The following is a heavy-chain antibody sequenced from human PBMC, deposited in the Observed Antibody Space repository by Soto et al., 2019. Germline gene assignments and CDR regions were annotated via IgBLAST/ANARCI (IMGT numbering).Heavy chain of an antibody. CDR1: GFTFSSYS. D-gene: IGHD2-21*02. CDR3: ARDLFSGWLLTNWFDP. V-gene: IGHV3-21*01. Sequence: GGSLRLSCAASGFTFSSYSMNWVRQAPGKGLEWVSSISSSSSYIYYADSVKGRFTISRDNAKNSLYLQMNSLRAEDTAVYYCARDLFSGWLLTNWFDPWGQGTLVTVSS. CDR2: ISSSSSYI. J-gene: IGHJ5*02.